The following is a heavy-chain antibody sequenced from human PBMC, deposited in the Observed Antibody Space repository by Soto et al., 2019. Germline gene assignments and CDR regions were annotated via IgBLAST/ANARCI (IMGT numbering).Heavy chain of an antibody. CDR2: IWYDGSNK. CDR3: ARYSSMVRGAADY. Sequence: GGSLRLSCAASGFTFSSYGMHWVRQAPGKGLEWVAVIWYDGSNKYYADSVKGRFTISRDNAKNSLYLQMNSLRAEDTAVYYCARYSSMVRGAADYWGQGTLVTVSS. D-gene: IGHD3-10*01. J-gene: IGHJ4*02. V-gene: IGHV3-33*01. CDR1: GFTFSSYG.